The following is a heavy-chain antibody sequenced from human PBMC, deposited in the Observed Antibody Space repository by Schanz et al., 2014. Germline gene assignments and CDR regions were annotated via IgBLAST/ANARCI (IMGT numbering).Heavy chain of an antibody. CDR3: ARGDMVRGVFDY. CDR1: GFTFNNFG. J-gene: IGHJ4*02. CDR2: ITGGSTTYT. Sequence: EVQLVESGGGLVKPGGSLRLSCAASGFTFNNFGMNWVRQAPGKGLEWVSCITGGSTTYTYYADSVRGRFTISRDNSKNTLYLQMNSLRTEDTAVYYCARGDMVRGVFDYWGQGTLVTVSS. D-gene: IGHD3-10*01. V-gene: IGHV3-21*01.